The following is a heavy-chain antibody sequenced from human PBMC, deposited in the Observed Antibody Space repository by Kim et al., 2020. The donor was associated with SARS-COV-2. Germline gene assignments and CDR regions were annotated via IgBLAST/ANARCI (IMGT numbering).Heavy chain of an antibody. CDR1: GFTFSSYS. CDR2: ISSSSSYI. J-gene: IGHJ6*02. V-gene: IGHV3-21*01. CDR3: ARDEWDLIAVPYYYGMDV. Sequence: GGSLRLSCAASGFTFSSYSMNWVRQAPGKGLEWVSSISSSSSYIYYADSVKGRFTISRDNAKNSLYLQMNSLRAEDTAVYYCARDEWDLIAVPYYYGMDVWGQGNTVTVSS. D-gene: IGHD6-19*01.